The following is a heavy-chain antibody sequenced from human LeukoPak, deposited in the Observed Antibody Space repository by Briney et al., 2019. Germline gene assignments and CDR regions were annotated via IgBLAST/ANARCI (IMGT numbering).Heavy chain of an antibody. CDR3: ARDLGLAAAGTENWFDP. CDR2: ISAYSGNT. D-gene: IGHD6-13*01. Sequence: GASVKVSCKASGYTFTSYGISWVRQAPGQGLEWMGWISAYSGNTNYAQKLQGRVTMTTDTSTSTAYMELRSLRSDDTAVYYCARDLGLAAAGTENWFDPWGQGTLVTVSS. J-gene: IGHJ5*02. V-gene: IGHV1-18*01. CDR1: GYTFTSYG.